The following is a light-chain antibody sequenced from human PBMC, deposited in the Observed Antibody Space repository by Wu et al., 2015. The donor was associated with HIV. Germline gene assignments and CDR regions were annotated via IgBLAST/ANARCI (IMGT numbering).Light chain of an antibody. CDR1: QAISGW. Sequence: DIQMTQSPSSVSASVGDRVTISCRASQAISGWLAWYQQKPGKAPKLLISVTSFLQSGVPSRFSGSGSGTDFSLTISSLQPEDFATYYCQQGKSFPLTFGGGTKVEIK. CDR3: QQGKSFPLT. CDR2: VTS. J-gene: IGKJ4*01. V-gene: IGKV1-12*01.